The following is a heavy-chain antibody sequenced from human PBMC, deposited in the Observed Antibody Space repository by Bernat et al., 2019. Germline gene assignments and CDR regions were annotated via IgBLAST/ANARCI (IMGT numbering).Heavy chain of an antibody. D-gene: IGHD3-3*01. CDR1: GFIFRNAW. CDR2: IRSRPSGGTT. CDR3: LKEDFDLWT. V-gene: IGHV3-15*01. Sequence: EVHLVESGGGLVKPGESLRVSCAASGFIFRNAWMSWVRQAPGKGLEWVGRIRSRPSGGTTDYAAPVKGRFTISRDDSTNTLYLQMNNLKTEDTAMYYCLKEDFDLWTWGQGTLVTVS. J-gene: IGHJ5*02.